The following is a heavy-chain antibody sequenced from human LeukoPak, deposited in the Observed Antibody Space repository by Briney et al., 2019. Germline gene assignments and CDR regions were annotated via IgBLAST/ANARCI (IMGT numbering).Heavy chain of an antibody. J-gene: IGHJ4*02. CDR2: MNPNSGNT. CDR3: TRGSQNCASASCYNF. Sequence: ASVKVSCKASGYTFTGYYMHWVRQAAGQGLEWMGWMNPNSGNTGYAQKFQGRVTMTRTTSISTAYMELGSLTSEDTAVYYCTRGSQNCASASCYNFWGQGTLVTVSS. D-gene: IGHD2-2*02. CDR1: GYTFTGYY. V-gene: IGHV1-8*02.